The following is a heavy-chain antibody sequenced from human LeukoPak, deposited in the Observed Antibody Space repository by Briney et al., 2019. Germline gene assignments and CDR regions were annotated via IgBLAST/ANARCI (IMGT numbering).Heavy chain of an antibody. V-gene: IGHV3-23*01. CDR2: FGGSGGST. J-gene: IGHJ4*02. Sequence: SGGSWGASLEAFGFTFSSYAMSGVGRAPGKGRGGVSAFGGSGGSTYYADSVKGRFTISRDNSKNTLYLQMNSLRAEDTAVYYCAKDPRVLRDGFNVDYWGQGTLVTVSS. CDR3: AKDPRVLRDGFNVDY. D-gene: IGHD5-24*01. CDR1: GFTFSSYA.